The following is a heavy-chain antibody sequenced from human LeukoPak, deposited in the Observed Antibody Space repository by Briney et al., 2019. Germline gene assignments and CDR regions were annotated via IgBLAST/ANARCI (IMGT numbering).Heavy chain of an antibody. D-gene: IGHD2-15*01. CDR2: INHSGST. Sequence: GSLRLSCAASGFTVSSNYMSWVRQAPGKGLEWIGEINHSGSTNYNPSLKSRVTISVDTSKNQFSLKLSSVTAADTAVYYCARHLRRVVVVAATFSPWFDPWGQGTLVTVSS. CDR1: GFTVSSNY. J-gene: IGHJ5*02. V-gene: IGHV4-34*01. CDR3: ARHLRRVVVVAATFSPWFDP.